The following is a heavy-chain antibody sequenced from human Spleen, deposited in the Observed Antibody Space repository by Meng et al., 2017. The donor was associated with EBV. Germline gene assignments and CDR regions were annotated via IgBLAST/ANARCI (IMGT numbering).Heavy chain of an antibody. CDR2: INPDTGET. Sequence: QRQMLKPGGEGKELVASVKCPSARLGNCFTDPYIHWVRQAPGQGLGWMGRINPDTGETDYSQNFQGRVTMTRDTSISTTYMDFHRLTSDDTAMYYCARDGGAHWLDPWGQGTLVTVSS. D-gene: IGHD3-10*01. CDR3: ARDGGAHWLDP. V-gene: IGHV1-2*06. CDR1: GNCFTDPY. J-gene: IGHJ5*02.